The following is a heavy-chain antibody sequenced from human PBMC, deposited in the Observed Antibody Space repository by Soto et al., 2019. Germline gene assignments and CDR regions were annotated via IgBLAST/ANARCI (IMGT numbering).Heavy chain of an antibody. D-gene: IGHD1-1*01. V-gene: IGHV4-34*01. J-gene: IGHJ5*02. CDR3: ERGRIRYGKTNRWFDT. Sequence: PSETLSLTCAVYGGSFSGYYWSWIRQPPGKGLEWIGEINHSGSTNYNPSLKSRVTISVDTSKNQFSLKLSSVTAADTAVYYCERGRIRYGKTNRWFDTWGQGTLVTVSS. CDR1: GGSFSGYY. CDR2: INHSGST.